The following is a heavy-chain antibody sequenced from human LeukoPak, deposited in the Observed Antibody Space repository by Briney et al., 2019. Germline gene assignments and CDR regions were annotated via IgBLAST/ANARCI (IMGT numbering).Heavy chain of an antibody. V-gene: IGHV3-21*01. J-gene: IGHJ4*02. CDR1: GFTFSSYG. Sequence: GGSLRLSCAASGFTFSSYGMHWVRQAPGQGLEWVSTIGASGGDTYYAESVKGRFTISGDNAKNTLYLQMNSLRAEDTAVYYCARAGYYYDSSGYYYWGQGTLVTVSS. CDR2: IGASGGDT. CDR3: ARAGYYYDSSGYYY. D-gene: IGHD3-22*01.